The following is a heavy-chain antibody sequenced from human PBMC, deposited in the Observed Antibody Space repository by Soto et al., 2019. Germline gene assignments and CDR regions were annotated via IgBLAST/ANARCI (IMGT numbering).Heavy chain of an antibody. D-gene: IGHD3-10*01. J-gene: IGHJ5*02. V-gene: IGHV1-46*01. Sequence: ASVKVSCKASGYTFTSYYMHWVRQAPGQGLGWMGIINPSGGSTSYAQKFQGRVTMTRDTSTSTVYMELSSLRSEDTAVYYCARGGGVITMVRLNWFDPWGQGTLVTVSS. CDR1: GYTFTSYY. CDR3: ARGGGVITMVRLNWFDP. CDR2: INPSGGST.